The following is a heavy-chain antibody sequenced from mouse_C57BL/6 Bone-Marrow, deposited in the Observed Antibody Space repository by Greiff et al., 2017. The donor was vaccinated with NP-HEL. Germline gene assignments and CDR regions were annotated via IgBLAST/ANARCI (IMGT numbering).Heavy chain of an antibody. Sequence: VHLQQSGPELVKPGASVKISCKASGYSFTDYNMNWVKQSNGKSLEWIGVINPNYGTTSYNPKFKGKATLTVDQSSSTAYMQLNSLTSEDSAVYYCARSRGYYGSPWFAYWGQGTLVTVSA. V-gene: IGHV1-39*01. J-gene: IGHJ3*01. CDR1: GYSFTDYN. CDR3: ARSRGYYGSPWFAY. CDR2: INPNYGTT. D-gene: IGHD1-1*01.